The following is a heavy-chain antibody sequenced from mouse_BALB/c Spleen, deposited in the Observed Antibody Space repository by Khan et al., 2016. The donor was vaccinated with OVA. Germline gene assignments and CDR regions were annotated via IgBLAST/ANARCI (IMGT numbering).Heavy chain of an antibody. V-gene: IGHV5-6*01. CDR3: ASHLTGSFAY. CDR1: GFTFSSYS. D-gene: IGHD4-1*01. Sequence: EVQLVESGGDLVKPGGSLKLSCAASGFTFSSYSMSWVRRIPDKRLEWVATMISGGDYTYYPDSVKGRFSISRDTAKNTLYLQMSSLKSEDTAMYYCASHLTGSFAYWGQGTLVTVSA. CDR2: MISGGDYT. J-gene: IGHJ3*01.